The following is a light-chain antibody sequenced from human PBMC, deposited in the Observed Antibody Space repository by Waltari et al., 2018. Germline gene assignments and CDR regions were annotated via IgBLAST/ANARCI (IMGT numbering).Light chain of an antibody. Sequence: VLTRSPDTLAVSSGERATLSCRASQSVSSSYLAWYLQKPGHAPRLRIYGASSRATGIPDRLSSSGAGTDFTLTISRREPEDFAVYYCQLHGSSTATTCGGGTKVEIK. V-gene: IGKV3-20*01. CDR1: QSVSSSY. J-gene: IGKJ4*01. CDR3: QLHGSSTATT. CDR2: GAS.